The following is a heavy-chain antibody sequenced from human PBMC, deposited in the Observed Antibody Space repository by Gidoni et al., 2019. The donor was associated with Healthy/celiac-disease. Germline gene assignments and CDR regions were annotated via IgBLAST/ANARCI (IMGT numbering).Heavy chain of an antibody. CDR3: ARAISGKGSGSNPEDYWYYYYMDV. D-gene: IGHD3-22*01. V-gene: IGHV4-59*01. CDR2: IYYSGST. J-gene: IGHJ6*03. Sequence: QVQLQESGPGLVKPSETLSLTCTVSGGSISSYYWIWIRQPPGKGLEWIGYIYYSGSTNYNPSLKSRVTISVDTSKNQFSLKLSSVTAADTAVYYCARAISGKGSGSNPEDYWYYYYMDVWGKGTTVTVSS. CDR1: GGSISSYY.